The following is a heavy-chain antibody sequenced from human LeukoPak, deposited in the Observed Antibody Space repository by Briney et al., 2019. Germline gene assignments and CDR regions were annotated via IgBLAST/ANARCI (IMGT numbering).Heavy chain of an antibody. J-gene: IGHJ4*02. CDR2: IYYSGIT. CDR1: GGSISSDDYY. CDR3: ARLGSFTKTYYFDY. V-gene: IGHV4-30-4*01. Sequence: SETLSLTCTVSGGSISSDDYYWSWIRQPPGKGLEWIGYIYYSGITYYNPSLKSRVTISVDTSKNQFSLKLSSVTAADTAVYYCARLGSFTKTYYFDYWGQGTLVTVSS. D-gene: IGHD3-10*01.